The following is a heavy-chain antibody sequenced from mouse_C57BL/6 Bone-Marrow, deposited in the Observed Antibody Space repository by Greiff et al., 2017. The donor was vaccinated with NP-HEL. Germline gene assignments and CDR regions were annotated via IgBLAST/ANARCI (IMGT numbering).Heavy chain of an antibody. J-gene: IGHJ4*01. V-gene: IGHV5-6*01. D-gene: IGHD2-2*01. CDR1: GFTFSSYG. CDR2: ISSGGSYT. CDR3: ARPLWLRYAMDY. Sequence: VQGVESGGDLVKPGGSLKLSCAASGFTFSSYGMSWVRQTPDKRLEWVATISSGGSYTYYPDSVKGRFTISRDNAKNTLYLQMSSLKSEDTAMYYCARPLWLRYAMDYWGQGTSVTVSS.